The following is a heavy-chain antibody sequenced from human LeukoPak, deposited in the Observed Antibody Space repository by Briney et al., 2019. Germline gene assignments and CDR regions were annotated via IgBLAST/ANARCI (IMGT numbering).Heavy chain of an antibody. V-gene: IGHV4-39*02. Sequence: PSETLSLTCAVSGGSIDSSSYYWGWIRQPPGKGLEWIGSIFRTGSTYYSASLKSRVSISVDTSKNHIALKLTSVTASDTAVYFCARRVGFYGSGSLNYFDPWGQGILVSVS. CDR1: GGSIDSSSYY. CDR3: ARRVGFYGSGSLNYFDP. CDR2: IFRTGST. D-gene: IGHD3-10*01. J-gene: IGHJ5*01.